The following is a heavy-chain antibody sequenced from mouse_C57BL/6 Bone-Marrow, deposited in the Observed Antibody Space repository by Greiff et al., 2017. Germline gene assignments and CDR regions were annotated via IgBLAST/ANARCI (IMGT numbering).Heavy chain of an antibody. V-gene: IGHV1-81*01. CDR2: IYPRSGNT. D-gene: IGHD1-1*01. Sequence: QVQLQQSGAELARPGASVKLSCKASGYTFTSYGISWVKQRTGQGLEWIGEIYPRSGNTYYNEKFKGKATLTADKSSSTAYMELRSLTSEDSAVYFCAKGYGSSHWYFDVWGTGTTGTVSS. J-gene: IGHJ1*03. CDR1: GYTFTSYG. CDR3: AKGYGSSHWYFDV.